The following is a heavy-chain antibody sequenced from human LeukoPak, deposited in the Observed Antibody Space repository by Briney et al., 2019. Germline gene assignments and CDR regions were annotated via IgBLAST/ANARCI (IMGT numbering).Heavy chain of an antibody. Sequence: ASVKVTCKASGYTFTGYYMHWVRQAPGQGLEWMGWINPNSGGTNYAQKFQGRVTMTMDTSISTAYMELSRLRSDDTAVYYCARWIHCSSTSCSYYFDYWGQGTLVIVSS. V-gene: IGHV1-2*02. CDR3: ARWIHCSSTSCSYYFDY. D-gene: IGHD2-2*01. CDR1: GYTFTGYY. J-gene: IGHJ4*02. CDR2: INPNSGGT.